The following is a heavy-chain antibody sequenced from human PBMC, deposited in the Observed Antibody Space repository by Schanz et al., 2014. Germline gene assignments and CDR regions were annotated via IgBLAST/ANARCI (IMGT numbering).Heavy chain of an antibody. V-gene: IGHV3-33*06. D-gene: IGHD3-10*01. CDR2: IWSDGTNE. Sequence: VQLVESGGGVVQPGRSLRLSCAASGFNFGSHGMHWVRQAPGKGLEWVAVIWSDGTNEYYTDSVKGRFTISRDNSKNTVHLQMNSLRAEDTAVYYCAKQHIVRGVIYLNWFDSWGQGTLVTVSS. J-gene: IGHJ5*01. CDR1: GFNFGSHG. CDR3: AKQHIVRGVIYLNWFDS.